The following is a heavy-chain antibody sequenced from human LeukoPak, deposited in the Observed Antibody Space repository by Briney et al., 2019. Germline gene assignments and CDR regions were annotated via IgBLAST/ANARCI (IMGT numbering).Heavy chain of an antibody. D-gene: IGHD5-24*01. CDR1: GGSISSSSYY. Sequence: SETLYLTCTVSGGSISSSSYYWGWIRQPPGKGLEWIGEINHSGSTNYNPSLKSRVTISVDTSKNQFSLKLSSVTAADTAVYYCARDGYKPFDYWGQGTLVTVSS. V-gene: IGHV4-39*07. J-gene: IGHJ4*02. CDR2: INHSGST. CDR3: ARDGYKPFDY.